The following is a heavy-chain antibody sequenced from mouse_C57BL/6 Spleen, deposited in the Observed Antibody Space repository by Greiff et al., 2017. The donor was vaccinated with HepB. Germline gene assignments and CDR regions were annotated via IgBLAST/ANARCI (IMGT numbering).Heavy chain of an antibody. Sequence: VQLQQPGAELVKPGASVKMSCKASGYTFTSYWITWVKQRPGQGLEWIGDIYPGSGSTNYNEKFKSKATLTVDTSSSTAYMQLSSLTSEDSAVYYCARWYYGSHYYAMDYWGQGTSVTVSS. V-gene: IGHV1-55*01. CDR1: GYTFTSYW. D-gene: IGHD1-1*01. J-gene: IGHJ4*01. CDR3: ARWYYGSHYYAMDY. CDR2: IYPGSGST.